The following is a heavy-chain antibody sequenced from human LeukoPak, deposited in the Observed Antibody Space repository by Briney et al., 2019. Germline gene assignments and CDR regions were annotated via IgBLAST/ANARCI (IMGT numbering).Heavy chain of an antibody. J-gene: IGHJ6*02. CDR2: ISSSSRTI. CDR1: GFTFSTYD. V-gene: IGHV3-48*01. CDR3: ARLRYYAMDV. Sequence: GGSLRLSCAASGFTFSTYDMNWVRQAPGEGLEWVSYISSSSRTISYADSVKGRFTISRDNAKNSLYLQMNSLRAEDTAVYYCARLRYYAMDVWGQGTTVTASS.